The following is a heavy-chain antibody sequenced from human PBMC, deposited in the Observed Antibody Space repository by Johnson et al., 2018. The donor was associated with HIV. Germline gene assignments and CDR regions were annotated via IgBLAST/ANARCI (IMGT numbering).Heavy chain of an antibody. CDR1: GFTLDNYG. J-gene: IGHJ3*02. CDR3: ARSSFGVVLIGNI. D-gene: IGHD3-3*01. Sequence: QVQLVESGGGVVQPGRSLRLSCAASGFTLDNYGMHWVHQAPGKGLEWVAFTPNDASNKYYAGSVEGRFAIFRDNSKNTLYLQMNSLRLEDTAVYYCARSSFGVVLIGNIWGQGTMVTVSS. V-gene: IGHV3-30*09. CDR2: TPNDASNK.